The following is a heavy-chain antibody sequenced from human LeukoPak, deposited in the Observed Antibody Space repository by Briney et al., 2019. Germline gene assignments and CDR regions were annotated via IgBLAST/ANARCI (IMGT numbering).Heavy chain of an antibody. CDR1: GYTFTSYD. CDR2: MNPNSGNT. Sequence: ASVKVSCKASGYTFTSYDINWVRQATGQGLEWMGWMNPNSGNTGYAQKFQGRVTMTRDTSISTAYMELSRLRSDDTAVYYCARDPPYGDYGPYYFDYWGQGTLVTVSS. V-gene: IGHV1-8*01. D-gene: IGHD4-17*01. CDR3: ARDPPYGDYGPYYFDY. J-gene: IGHJ4*02.